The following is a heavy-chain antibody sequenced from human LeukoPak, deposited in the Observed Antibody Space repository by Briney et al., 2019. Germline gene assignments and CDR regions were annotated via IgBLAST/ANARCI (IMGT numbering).Heavy chain of an antibody. CDR3: GRLWDDYIDQ. D-gene: IGHD3-16*01. J-gene: IGHJ4*02. V-gene: IGHV4-34*01. CDR1: GGSVSGHY. Sequence: SETLSLTCAVYGGSVSGHYWTGIRQPPGKGLEWIGEVSDAGRSNYNPSLNSRVTMSVDASNNQFSLRVSSVTSADTAVYYCGRLWDDYIDQSGRGTLVTVSS. CDR2: VSDAGRS.